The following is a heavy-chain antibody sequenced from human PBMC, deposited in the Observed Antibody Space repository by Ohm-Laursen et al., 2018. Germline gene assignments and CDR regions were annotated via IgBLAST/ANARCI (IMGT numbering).Heavy chain of an antibody. J-gene: IGHJ6*02. Sequence: GTLSLTCIVSGGSISSYYWTWIRQPAGKGLEWIGRVYASGSTDYNPSLKGRVTLSVDTSKNQFSLKMSSVTAADTAVYYCARSYFDVSGSYYGYYYYGMDVWGQGTTVTVSS. CDR2: VYASGST. CDR3: ARSYFDVSGSYYGYYYYGMDV. V-gene: IGHV4-4*07. D-gene: IGHD3-22*01. CDR1: GGSISSYY.